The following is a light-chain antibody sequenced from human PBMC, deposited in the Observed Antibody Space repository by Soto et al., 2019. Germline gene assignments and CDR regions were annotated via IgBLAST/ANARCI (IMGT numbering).Light chain of an antibody. CDR1: QSLNSW. J-gene: IGKJ4*01. CDR3: QQYIDYFT. CDR2: KAS. V-gene: IGKV1-5*03. Sequence: DIQMTQSPSTPSASIGDRVTITCRASQSLNSWLAWYQQKPGKAPKLLIYKASNLESGVPSRFSGSGSGTEFTLTISSLQPDDYATYYCQQYIDYFTFGGGTTVEIK.